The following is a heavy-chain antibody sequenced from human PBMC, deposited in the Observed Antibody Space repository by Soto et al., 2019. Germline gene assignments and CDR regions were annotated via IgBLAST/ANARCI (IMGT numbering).Heavy chain of an antibody. D-gene: IGHD3-10*01. V-gene: IGHV1-2*02. J-gene: IGHJ2*01. CDR1: GYTFTGYY. Sequence: QVRLVQSGAEVKKPGASVKVSCKASGYTFTGYYMHWVRQAPGQGLEWMGWINPNSGGTNYAQKFQGRVTMTRDTSISTAYMELSRLRSDDTAVYYCARPEDVEYYYGSGSYYYWYFDLWGRGTLVTVSS. CDR2: INPNSGGT. CDR3: ARPEDVEYYYGSGSYYYWYFDL.